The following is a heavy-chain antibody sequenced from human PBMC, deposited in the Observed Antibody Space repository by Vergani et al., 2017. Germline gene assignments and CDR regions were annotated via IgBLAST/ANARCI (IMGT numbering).Heavy chain of an antibody. V-gene: IGHV4-34*01. CDR2: IDHTGRP. CDR1: GGSFTSYH. D-gene: IGHD4-11*01. J-gene: IGHJ6*03. Sequence: QVQLQQWGGGLLKPSETLSLTCVVNGGSFTSYHWTWIRQSPGEGREWVGDIDHTGRPDSNPSLKSQLTMSVDKSRNQFSLTLNSVTATDTAIYFFARVNTETNGHLYYYYYLDVWGQGTAVTVS. CDR3: ARVNTETNGHLYYYYYLDV.